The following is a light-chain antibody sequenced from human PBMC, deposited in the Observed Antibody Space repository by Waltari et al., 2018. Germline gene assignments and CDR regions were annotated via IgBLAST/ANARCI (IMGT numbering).Light chain of an antibody. CDR2: DAS. J-gene: IGKJ4*01. Sequence: IVLKQSPATLSLSPGARATLSCRASQSVSTYLAWYQQKPGQAPRLLRYDASNRATGIPARFSGIGSGTDFTLAISSLEPEDFAVYYCQQSSNWPLTFGGGTKVEIK. CDR3: QQSSNWPLT. V-gene: IGKV3-11*01. CDR1: QSVSTY.